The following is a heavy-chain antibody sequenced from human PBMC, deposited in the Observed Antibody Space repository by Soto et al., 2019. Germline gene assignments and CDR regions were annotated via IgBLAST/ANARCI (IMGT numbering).Heavy chain of an antibody. Sequence: GGSLRLSCAASGFTFSNYGMHWVRQAPGKGLKWVAVISYDGSNKYYADSVKGRFTISRDNSKNTLYLQMNSLRAEDTAVYYCSRGRDYLGGDFDYWGQGTLVTVSS. V-gene: IGHV3-30-3*01. J-gene: IGHJ4*02. D-gene: IGHD3-16*01. CDR1: GFTFSNYG. CDR3: SRGRDYLGGDFDY. CDR2: ISYDGSNK.